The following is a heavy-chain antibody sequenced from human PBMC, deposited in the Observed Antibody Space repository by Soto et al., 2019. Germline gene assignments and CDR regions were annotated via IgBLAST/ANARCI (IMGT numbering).Heavy chain of an antibody. D-gene: IGHD2-15*01. J-gene: IGHJ3*01. CDR1: GGSISSYY. Sequence: PSETLSLTCTVSGGSISSYYWSWIRQPPGKGLEWIGYIHYSGSTNYNPSLKSRVTISVDTSKNQFSLMLISVTAADTAVYYCARGTVLVVAANKYTDAFDFWGQGTMVTVSS. V-gene: IGHV4-59*01. CDR2: IHYSGST. CDR3: ARGTVLVVAANKYTDAFDF.